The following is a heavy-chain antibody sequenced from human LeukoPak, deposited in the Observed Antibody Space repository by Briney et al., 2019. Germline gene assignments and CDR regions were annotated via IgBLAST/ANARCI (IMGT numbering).Heavy chain of an antibody. CDR3: ARGLSGSGSYYNGDDAFDI. J-gene: IGHJ3*02. D-gene: IGHD3-10*01. CDR2: INPNSGGT. CDR1: GYTFTGYY. Sequence: ASVKVSCKASGYTFTGYYMHWVRQAPGQGLEWMGRINPNSGGTNYAQKFQGRVTMTRDTSISTAYMELSRLRSDDTAVYYCARGLSGSGSYYNGDDAFDIWGQGTMVTVSS. V-gene: IGHV1-2*06.